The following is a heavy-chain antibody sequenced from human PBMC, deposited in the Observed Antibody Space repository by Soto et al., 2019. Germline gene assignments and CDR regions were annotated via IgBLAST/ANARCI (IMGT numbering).Heavy chain of an antibody. J-gene: IGHJ4*02. CDR2: ISGSGVST. Sequence: GGSLRLSCAASGSTFSSYAXSWVRQAPGKGLEWVSAISGSGVSTYYADSVKGRFTISRDNSKNTLYLQMNSLRAEDTAVYYCAKSPGMYYYDSSGYYHYDYWGQGTLVTVSS. D-gene: IGHD3-22*01. V-gene: IGHV3-23*01. CDR3: AKSPGMYYYDSSGYYHYDY. CDR1: GSTFSSYA.